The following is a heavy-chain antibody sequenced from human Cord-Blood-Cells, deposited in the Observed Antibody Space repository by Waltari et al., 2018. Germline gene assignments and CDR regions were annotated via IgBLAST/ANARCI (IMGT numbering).Heavy chain of an antibody. J-gene: IGHJ3*02. CDR1: GYTLTELT. CDR3: ATGPGCPQTFIAARRPDYCGAFDI. CDR2: FDPEDGET. Sequence: QVQLVQSGAEVKKPGASVKVSCKVSGYTLTELTMPWVRKAPGKGLEWMGGFDPEDGETIYAQKFQGRVTMTEDTSTDTAYMELSSLRSEDTAVYYCATGPGCPQTFIAARRPDYCGAFDIWGQGTMVTVSS. D-gene: IGHD6-6*01. V-gene: IGHV1-24*01.